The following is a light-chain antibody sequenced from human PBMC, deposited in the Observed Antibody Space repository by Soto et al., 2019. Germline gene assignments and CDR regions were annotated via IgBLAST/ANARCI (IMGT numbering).Light chain of an antibody. CDR2: GAS. CDR1: QSVSSR. Sequence: EIVMTHSPATLSVSPWERVTLSCRASQSVSSRLAWYQQKPGQSPRLLIYGASTRATGIPARFSGSGSGTEFTLTISSLQSEDFAVYYCQHRSNWPLTFGGGTKVDIK. V-gene: IGKV3-15*01. J-gene: IGKJ4*01. CDR3: QHRSNWPLT.